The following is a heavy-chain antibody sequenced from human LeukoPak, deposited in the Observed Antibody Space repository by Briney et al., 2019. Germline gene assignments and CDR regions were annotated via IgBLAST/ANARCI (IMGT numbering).Heavy chain of an antibody. J-gene: IGHJ4*02. CDR1: GGTFSSYA. V-gene: IGHV1-69*04. D-gene: IGHD3-22*01. CDR3: ARSRDSSGYYHFDY. CDR2: IIPILGIA. Sequence: SVKDSCKASGGTFSSYAISWVRQAPGQGLEWMGRIIPILGIANYAQKFQGRVTITADKSTSTAYMELSSLRSEDTAVYYCARSRDSSGYYHFDYWGQGTLVTVSS.